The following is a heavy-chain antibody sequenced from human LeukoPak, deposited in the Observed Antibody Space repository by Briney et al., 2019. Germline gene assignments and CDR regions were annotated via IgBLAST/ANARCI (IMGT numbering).Heavy chain of an antibody. CDR2: IYYSGST. Sequence: SETLSLTCTVSGGSISSSSYYWGWIRQPPGKGLEWIGSIYYSGSTYYNPSLKSRVTISVDTSKNQFSLKLSSVTAADTAVYYCARVVPERPYNWFDPWGQGTLVTVSS. V-gene: IGHV4-39*07. D-gene: IGHD1-1*01. J-gene: IGHJ5*02. CDR1: GGSISSSSYY. CDR3: ARVVPERPYNWFDP.